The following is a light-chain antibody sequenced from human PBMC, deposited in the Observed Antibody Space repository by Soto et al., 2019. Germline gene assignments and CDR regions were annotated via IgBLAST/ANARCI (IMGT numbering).Light chain of an antibody. CDR3: GTWDSSLSGYV. V-gene: IGLV1-51*02. CDR1: TSNIGNNY. Sequence: QSVLTQAASVSAAAGRKGIITGSGSTSNIGNNYVSWFQQLPGTAPKLLIYENDKRPSGIPDRFSGSTSGTSATLGITGLQTGDEADYYCGTWDSSLSGYVFATGTKVTVL. J-gene: IGLJ1*01. CDR2: END.